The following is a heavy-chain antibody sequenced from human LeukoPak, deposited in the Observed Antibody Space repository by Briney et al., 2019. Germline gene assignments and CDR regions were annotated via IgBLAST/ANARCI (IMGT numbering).Heavy chain of an antibody. D-gene: IGHD3-22*01. J-gene: IGHJ4*01. Sequence: SLTLSCSASRFTLDGYAMHWLRQVPGKGLVGVSGIDWGSGSIGYADSVKVRFTISRDNAKSFLYLQMNSLGPEDTALYYCAKAVGGYYRFDYWGRGILVTVSS. CDR1: RFTLDGYA. CDR2: IDWGSGSI. V-gene: IGHV3-9*01. CDR3: AKAVGGYYRFDY.